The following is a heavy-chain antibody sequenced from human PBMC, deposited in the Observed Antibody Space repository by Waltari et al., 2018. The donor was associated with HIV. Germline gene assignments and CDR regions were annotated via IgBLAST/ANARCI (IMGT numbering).Heavy chain of an antibody. D-gene: IGHD1-1*01. CDR3: AREVENLYVFDD. V-gene: IGHV1-18*01. CDR1: GHNFVNSV. J-gene: IGHJ4*02. CDR2: IRARNGKK. Sequence: QIQLVQSGLEVKEPGASVRVSCKASGHNFVNSVIALVRPAPGQGLEGMGWIRARNGKKVYSQKFQGRVTMTTDTSSTTFYLDLRSLTSDDTAVYFCAREVENLYVFDDWGQGTLVAVSS.